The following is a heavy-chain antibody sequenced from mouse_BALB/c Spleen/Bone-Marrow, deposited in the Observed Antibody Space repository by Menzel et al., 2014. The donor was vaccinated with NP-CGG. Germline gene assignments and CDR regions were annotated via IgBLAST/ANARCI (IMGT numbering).Heavy chain of an antibody. D-gene: IGHD2-10*02. CDR3: ARLPSYGNYVDY. CDR1: GYTFTSYV. Sequence: EVKLVESGPELVKPGASVKMSCKASGYTFTSYVMHWAKQKPGQGLEWIGYINPYNDGTKYNEKFKGKATLTSDKSSSTAYMELSSLTSEDSAVYYCARLPSYGNYVDYWGQGTSVTVSS. CDR2: INPYNDGT. V-gene: IGHV1-14*01. J-gene: IGHJ4*01.